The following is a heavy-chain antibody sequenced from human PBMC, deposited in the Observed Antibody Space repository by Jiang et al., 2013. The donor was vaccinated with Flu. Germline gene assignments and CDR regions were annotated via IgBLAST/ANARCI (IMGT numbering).Heavy chain of an antibody. Sequence: QLLESGGGLVQPGGSLGLSCAASGITFSSSWMTWVRQAPGKGLEWVAKIKQDGSEIYYVDSVKGRFTISRDNAKNSLYLQMNSLRVEDTAVYYCAIWGWGSGWIWGQGTLVTVS. CDR1: GITFSSSW. CDR2: IKQDGSEI. CDR3: AIWGWGSGWI. J-gene: IGHJ4*02. D-gene: IGHD6-19*01. V-gene: IGHV3-7*03.